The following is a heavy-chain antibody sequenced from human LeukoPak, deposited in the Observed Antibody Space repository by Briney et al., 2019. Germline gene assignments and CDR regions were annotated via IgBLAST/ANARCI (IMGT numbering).Heavy chain of an antibody. Sequence: ASVKVSCKASGYTFTSYFMHWVRQAPGQGLDWMGVVKPSSGSTTYSQKFQGRVTMTRDTSTSTVYMDLSSLRSEDTAVYYCARAVGPRGGNWFDPWGQGTLVTVSS. V-gene: IGHV1-46*01. J-gene: IGHJ5*02. CDR3: ARAVGPRGGNWFDP. CDR2: VKPSSGST. CDR1: GYTFTSYF. D-gene: IGHD1-26*01.